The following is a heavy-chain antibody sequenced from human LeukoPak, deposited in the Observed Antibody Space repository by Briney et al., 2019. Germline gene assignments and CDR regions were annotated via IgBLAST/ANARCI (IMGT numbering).Heavy chain of an antibody. J-gene: IGHJ4*02. CDR1: GFTFSSYG. Sequence: GRSLRLSCAASGFTFSSYGMHWVRQAPGKGLEWVAVIWYDGSNKYYPDSVKGRFTISRDNSKDTLYLQMNSLRAEDTAVYYCAKRPSDYGDYVSYFDYWGQGTLVTVFS. CDR3: AKRPSDYGDYVSYFDY. V-gene: IGHV3-33*06. CDR2: IWYDGSNK. D-gene: IGHD4-17*01.